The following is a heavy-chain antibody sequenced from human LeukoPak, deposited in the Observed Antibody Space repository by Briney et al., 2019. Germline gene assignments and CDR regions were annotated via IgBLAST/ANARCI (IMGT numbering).Heavy chain of an antibody. CDR1: GFTFSNYA. D-gene: IGHD3-10*01. CDR2: ISDDGSRQ. CDR3: VKDRAGTYTLDY. J-gene: IGHJ4*02. V-gene: IGHV3-30-3*01. Sequence: GRSLRLSCAATGFTFSNYAIHWGRQAPGKGLEWVAFISDDGSRQHYADSVKGRFTISRDNSKNTLNLQMNSLRAEDTAVYYCVKDRAGTYTLDYWGQGTLVTVSS.